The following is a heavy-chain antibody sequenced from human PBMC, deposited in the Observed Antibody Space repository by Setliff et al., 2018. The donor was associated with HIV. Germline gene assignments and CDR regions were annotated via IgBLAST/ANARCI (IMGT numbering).Heavy chain of an antibody. D-gene: IGHD4-17*01. V-gene: IGHV1-2*02. CDR1: GYTFTDYY. J-gene: IGHJ4*02. CDR2: IYPNTGGT. Sequence: GASVKVSCKASGYTFTDYYIHWVRQAPGQGLEWMGWIYPNTGGTNYAQKFQGRVTMTRDTSISTAYMELNRLRSDDTAVYYCARDRGRYGDYRDFDYWGQGALVTVSS. CDR3: ARDRGRYGDYRDFDY.